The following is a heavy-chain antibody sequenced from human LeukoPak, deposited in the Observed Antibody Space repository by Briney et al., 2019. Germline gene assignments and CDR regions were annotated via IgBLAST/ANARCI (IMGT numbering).Heavy chain of an antibody. Sequence: SVKVYCKASGGTFSSHAISWVRQAPGQGLEWMGGIIPIFGTANYAQKFQGRVTITADESTSTAYMELSSLRSEDTAVYYCARVYSSGWGFDYWGQGTLVTVSS. V-gene: IGHV1-69*13. J-gene: IGHJ4*02. D-gene: IGHD6-19*01. CDR2: IIPIFGTA. CDR3: ARVYSSGWGFDY. CDR1: GGTFSSHA.